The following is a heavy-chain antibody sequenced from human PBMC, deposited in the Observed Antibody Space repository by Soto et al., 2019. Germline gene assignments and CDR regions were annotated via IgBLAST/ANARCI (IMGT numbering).Heavy chain of an antibody. CDR2: IKSKTNGGTT. Sequence: PGGSLRLSCAASGFTFSNAWMNWVRQAPGKGLEWVGRIKSKTNGGTTDYAAPVKGRFTISRDDSKTTLYLQINSLKTEDTAVYYCTTQYFDWLLRYYYYGMDVWGQGTTVTVSS. D-gene: IGHD3-9*01. V-gene: IGHV3-15*07. CDR3: TTQYFDWLLRYYYYGMDV. CDR1: GFTFSNAW. J-gene: IGHJ6*01.